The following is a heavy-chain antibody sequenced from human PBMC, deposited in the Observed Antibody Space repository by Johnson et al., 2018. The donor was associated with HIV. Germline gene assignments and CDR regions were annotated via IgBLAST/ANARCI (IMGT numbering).Heavy chain of an antibody. Sequence: VQLLESAGGLVQPGRSLRPSCAASGFTFDDYAMHWVRQAPGKGLEWVPGISWNSGSIGYADSVTGRVTISRDNAKNSLYLQMTSLRAEDTALYYCARGRAGGGEATGTGDAFDLWGQGTMVTVSS. CDR2: ISWNSGSI. V-gene: IGHV3-9*01. CDR3: ARGRAGGGEATGTGDAFDL. J-gene: IGHJ3*01. D-gene: IGHD6-13*01. CDR1: GFTFDDYA.